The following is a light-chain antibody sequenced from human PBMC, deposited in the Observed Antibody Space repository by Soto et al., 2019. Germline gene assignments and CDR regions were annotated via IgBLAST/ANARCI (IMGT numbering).Light chain of an antibody. J-gene: IGLJ1*01. Sequence: QSVLTQPPSVSGAPGQRVTISCTGSSSNIGPTYDVHWYQQLPGTAPKLLIYANTNRPSGVPDRFSGSKSGTSASLAITGLQAEDEADYYCQSYDSSLSGSRVFGTGTKLTVL. CDR2: ANT. V-gene: IGLV1-40*01. CDR1: SSNIGPTYD. CDR3: QSYDSSLSGSRV.